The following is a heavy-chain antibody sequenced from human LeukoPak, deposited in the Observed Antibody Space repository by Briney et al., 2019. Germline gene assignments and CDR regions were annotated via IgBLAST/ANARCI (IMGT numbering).Heavy chain of an antibody. J-gene: IGHJ4*02. Sequence: PSETLSLTCTVSGGSISGYYWSWIRQPPGRGLEYIGYIYFSRGTLYSPSLKSRVTISVDMSKNQFSLKLSPVTAADTAVYYCARHDDVPVIRRGFDYWGQGTLVTVSS. CDR1: GGSISGYY. CDR3: ARHDDVPVIRRGFDY. D-gene: IGHD2-21*02. CDR2: IYFSRGT. V-gene: IGHV4-59*08.